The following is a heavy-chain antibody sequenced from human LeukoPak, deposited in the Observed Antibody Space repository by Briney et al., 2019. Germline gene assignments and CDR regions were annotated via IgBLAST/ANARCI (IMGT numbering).Heavy chain of an antibody. V-gene: IGHV3-23*01. CDR1: GLTFDRYA. CDR2: ISPSGGRS. D-gene: IGHD4-23*01. Sequence: GGSLRLSCAGSGLTFDRYAMTWVRQAPGKGLEWVSTISPSGGRSYYADSVKGRFTISRDNSKNTVYLQMNSLRAEDTAVYYCARGHWPETVVIPVGNWFDPWGQGTLVTVSS. CDR3: ARGHWPETVVIPVGNWFDP. J-gene: IGHJ5*02.